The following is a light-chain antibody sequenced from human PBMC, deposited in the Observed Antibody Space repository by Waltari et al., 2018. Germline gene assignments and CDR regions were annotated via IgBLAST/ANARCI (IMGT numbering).Light chain of an antibody. Sequence: QTVVTQEASFSVSPGGEVTLTCGLTSGPVSTSSYPGWYQQTPGQPPRALIYNTNTRSPGVPDRFSGSILGNKAALTITGAQTDDECDYYCVLYMGSGIWMFGGGTKLTVL. V-gene: IGLV8-61*01. J-gene: IGLJ3*02. CDR2: NTN. CDR3: VLYMGSGIWM. CDR1: SGPVSTSSY.